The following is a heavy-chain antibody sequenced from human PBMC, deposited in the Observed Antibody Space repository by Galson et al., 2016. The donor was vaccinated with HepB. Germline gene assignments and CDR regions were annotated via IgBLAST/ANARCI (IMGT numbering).Heavy chain of an antibody. CDR2: ISYGGSDK. V-gene: IGHV3-30*18. J-gene: IGHJ6*02. CDR3: AKDYSSSWYGMDV. D-gene: IGHD6-13*01. Sequence: SLRLSCAASGFTFSSYGMHWVRQAPGKGPEWVAVISYGGSDKYYADSVKGRFTISRDNSKNTLYLQMNSLRAEDTAVYYCAKDYSSSWYGMDVWGQGTTVTVSS. CDR1: GFTFSSYG.